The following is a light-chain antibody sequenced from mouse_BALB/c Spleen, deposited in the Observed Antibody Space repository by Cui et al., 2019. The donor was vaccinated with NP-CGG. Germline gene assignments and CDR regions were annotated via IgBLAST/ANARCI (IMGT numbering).Light chain of an antibody. Sequence: QAVVTQEPPLTTSPGETVTLTCRSSTGAVTTSNYANWVQEKPDHLFTGLIGGTNNRAPGVPARFSGSLIGEKAALTITGAQTEDEAIYFCALWYSNHWVFGGGTKLTVL. V-gene: IGLV1*01. CDR3: ALWYSNHWV. J-gene: IGLJ1*01. CDR1: TGAVTTSNY. CDR2: GTN.